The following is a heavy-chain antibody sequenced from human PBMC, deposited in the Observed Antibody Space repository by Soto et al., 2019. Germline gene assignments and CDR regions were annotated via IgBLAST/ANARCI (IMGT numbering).Heavy chain of an antibody. CDR1: GFTLSNSW. CDR3: ARASH. V-gene: IGHV3-7*04. CDR2: INQDESVK. Sequence: EVQLLESGGDLVQPGGSLRLSCAASGFTLSNSWMSWVRQAPGKGLEWVANINQDESVKYYADSVKGRFTISRDNAKSLLYLQMNSLTADDTAVYYCARASHWGQGTLVTVSS. J-gene: IGHJ4*02.